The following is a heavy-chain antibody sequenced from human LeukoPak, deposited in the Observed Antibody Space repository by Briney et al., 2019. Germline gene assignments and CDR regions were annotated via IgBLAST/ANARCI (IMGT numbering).Heavy chain of an antibody. Sequence: SQTLSLTCTVSGGSISSGDYYWSWIRQPPGKGLEWIGYIYYTGSTNYNPSLKSRVTISVDTSKNQFSLKLSSVTAADTAVYYCARDRGDSSGYYSPDAFDIWGQGTMVTVSS. V-gene: IGHV4-61*08. D-gene: IGHD3-22*01. CDR1: GGSISSGDYY. CDR2: IYYTGST. J-gene: IGHJ3*02. CDR3: ARDRGDSSGYYSPDAFDI.